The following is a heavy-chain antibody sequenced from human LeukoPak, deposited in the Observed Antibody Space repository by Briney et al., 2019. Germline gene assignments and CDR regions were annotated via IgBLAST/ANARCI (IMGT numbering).Heavy chain of an antibody. CDR2: IRFDGRDK. V-gene: IGHV3-30*02. CDR1: GFTFSSYG. CDR3: AKSRGYSSSWDDAFDI. J-gene: IGHJ3*02. Sequence: GESLRLSCAASGFTFSSYGMNWVRQAPGKGLEWVAFIRFDGRDKYYADSVKGRFTISRDNSESTLDLQMNSLRVEDTAVYYCAKSRGYSSSWDDAFDIWGQGTMVIVSS. D-gene: IGHD6-13*01.